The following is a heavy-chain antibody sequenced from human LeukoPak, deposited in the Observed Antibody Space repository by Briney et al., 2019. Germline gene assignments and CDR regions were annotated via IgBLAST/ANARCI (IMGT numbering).Heavy chain of an antibody. CDR1: GGSFSGYY. CDR2: INHSGST. J-gene: IGHJ4*02. CDR3: ASSRSGSYFGY. Sequence: SETLSLTCAVYGGSFSGYYWSWIRQPPGKGLEWIGEINHSGSTNYNPSLKSRVTISVDTSKNQFSLKLSSVTAADTAVYYCASSRSGSYFGYWGQGTLVTVSS. V-gene: IGHV4-34*01. D-gene: IGHD3-10*01.